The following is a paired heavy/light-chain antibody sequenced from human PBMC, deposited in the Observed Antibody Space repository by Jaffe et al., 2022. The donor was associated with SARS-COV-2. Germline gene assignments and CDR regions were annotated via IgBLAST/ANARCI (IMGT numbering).Heavy chain of an antibody. V-gene: IGHV3-33*01. Sequence: QIQVVESGGGVVQPGKSLRLSCAASGFTFSSFGMHWVRQAPGKGLEWVAVIWYNGINKYYADSVQGRFTISRDNSKNTLYLQMDSLRADDTAVYYCARDIIYGSGTYFDSWGQGTLVTVSS. CDR3: ARDIIYGSGTYFDS. J-gene: IGHJ4*02. CDR2: IWYNGINK. D-gene: IGHD3-10*01. CDR1: GFTFSSFG.
Light chain of an antibody. V-gene: IGKV1-39*01. Sequence: DVQMTQSPSSLSASVGDRVTITCQASQNINTHLNWYQHKPGKAPKVLVYAASSLQSGVPSRFSGSGSGTDFTLTISSLQPEDFATYYCQETFNTLTFGPGTKVDIK. CDR2: AAS. CDR1: QNINTH. J-gene: IGKJ3*01. CDR3: QETFNTLT.